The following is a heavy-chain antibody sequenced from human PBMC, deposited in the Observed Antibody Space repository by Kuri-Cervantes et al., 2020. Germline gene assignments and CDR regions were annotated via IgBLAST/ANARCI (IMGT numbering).Heavy chain of an antibody. V-gene: IGHV5-51*01. CDR3: ARLLGFQLPLRAFDI. D-gene: IGHD5-24*01. Sequence: KVSCKGSGYSFTSYWIGWVRQMPGKGLEWMGIIYPGDSDTRYSPSFQGQVTISADKSISTAYLQWSSLNASDTAMYYCARLLGFQLPLRAFDIWGQGTMVTVSS. CDR1: GYSFTSYW. J-gene: IGHJ3*02. CDR2: IYPGDSDT.